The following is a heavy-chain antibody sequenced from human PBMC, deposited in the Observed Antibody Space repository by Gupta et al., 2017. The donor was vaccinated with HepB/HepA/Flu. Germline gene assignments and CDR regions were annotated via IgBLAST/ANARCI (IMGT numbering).Heavy chain of an antibody. D-gene: IGHD3-10*01. V-gene: IGHV3-30*03. CDR1: GFPFSSYG. J-gene: IGHJ4*02. Sequence: QVQLVESGGGVVQPGRSLRLSCAASGFPFSSYGMPWVRQAPGKGREWVAVISYDGSNKYYADSVKGRFTISRDNSKNTLYLQMNSLRAEDTAVYYCAREGGWFEGVALDYWGQGTLVTVAS. CDR2: ISYDGSNK. CDR3: AREGGWFEGVALDY.